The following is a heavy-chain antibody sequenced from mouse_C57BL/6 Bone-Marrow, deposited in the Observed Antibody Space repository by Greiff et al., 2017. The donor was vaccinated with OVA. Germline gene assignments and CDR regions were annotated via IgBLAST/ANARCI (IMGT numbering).Heavy chain of an antibody. Sequence: VQLQQSGPELVKPGASVKISCKASGYSFTGYYMHWVKQSSEKSLEWIGEINPSTGGTSYNQKFKGKATLTVDKSSSTAYMQLKSLTSDDSAVYYCAREGAYSSGSYYFDYWGQGTTLTVSS. CDR2: INPSTGGT. D-gene: IGHD3-2*02. CDR1: GYSFTGYY. CDR3: AREGAYSSGSYYFDY. V-gene: IGHV1-43*01. J-gene: IGHJ2*01.